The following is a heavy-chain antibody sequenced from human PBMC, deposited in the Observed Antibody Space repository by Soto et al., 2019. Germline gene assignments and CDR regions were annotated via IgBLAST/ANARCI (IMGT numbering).Heavy chain of an antibody. Sequence: EVQLVESGGGLVQPGGSLRLSCAASGFTFSSYWMHWVRQAPGKGLVWVSRINSDGSSTSYADSVRGRFTISRDNAKNTLYLQMNSLRAEDTAVYYCASGGVGANPYYYYGMDVWGHGTSVTVSS. V-gene: IGHV3-74*01. J-gene: IGHJ6*02. CDR3: ASGGVGANPYYYYGMDV. D-gene: IGHD1-26*01. CDR1: GFTFSSYW. CDR2: INSDGSST.